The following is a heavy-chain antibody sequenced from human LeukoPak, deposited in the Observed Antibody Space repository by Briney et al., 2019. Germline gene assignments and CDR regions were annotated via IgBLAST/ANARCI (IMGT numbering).Heavy chain of an antibody. CDR2: FDREDDIT. Sequence: ASVKVSCKVSGYSLTLLSLHWVRQAPGKGLEWMGGFDREDDITMYAQTLRGRVTLTEDTSTDTAYMELSSLRSEDTAIYYCATGGHIKNTFMIRGVKPLDSWGQGTLVAVSS. V-gene: IGHV1-24*01. CDR3: ATGGHIKNTFMIRGVKPLDS. J-gene: IGHJ4*02. D-gene: IGHD3-10*01. CDR1: GYSLTLLS.